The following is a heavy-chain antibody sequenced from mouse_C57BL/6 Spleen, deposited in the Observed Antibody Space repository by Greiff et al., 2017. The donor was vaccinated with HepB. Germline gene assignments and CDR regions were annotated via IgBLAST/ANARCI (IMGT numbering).Heavy chain of an antibody. CDR1: GYSITSGYY. CDR2: ISYDGSN. J-gene: IGHJ3*01. CDR3: ARDHYSNQAY. V-gene: IGHV3-6*01. Sequence: EVQLQESGPGLVKPSQSLSLTCSVTGYSITSGYYWNWIRQFPGNKLEWMGYISYDGSNNYNPSLKNRISITRDTSKNQFFLKLNSVTTEDTATYYCARDHYSNQAYWGQGTLVTVSA. D-gene: IGHD2-5*01.